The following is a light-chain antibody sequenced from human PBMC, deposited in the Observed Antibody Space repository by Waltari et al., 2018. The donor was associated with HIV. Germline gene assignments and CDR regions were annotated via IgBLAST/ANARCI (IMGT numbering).Light chain of an antibody. CDR2: DVS. CDR3: QQFSNYPLT. J-gene: IGKJ4*01. CDR1: KGISSA. V-gene: IGKV1D-13*01. Sequence: AIQLTQSPSSLSASIGDRVTITCRASKGISSALAWYQQKPGQAPKLLISDVSSLESGVPSKFRGSGSGTDFTLTISSLQPEDSATYYCQQFSNYPLTFGGGTQVEIK.